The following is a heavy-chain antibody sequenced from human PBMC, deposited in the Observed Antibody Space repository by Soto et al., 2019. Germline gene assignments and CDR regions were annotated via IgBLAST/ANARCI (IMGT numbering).Heavy chain of an antibody. D-gene: IGHD5-18*01. V-gene: IGHV3-48*03. CDR2: ISDDGASI. J-gene: IGHJ4*02. Sequence: GGSLRLSCEASGFSFSSFAMNWVRQAPGRGLEWVSYISDDGASIYYADSLKGRFTISRDNAKNSLSLQMNNLRAEDTAVYYCARENSVQAWLHHFDHWGLGTLVTVS. CDR1: GFSFSSFA. CDR3: ARENSVQAWLHHFDH.